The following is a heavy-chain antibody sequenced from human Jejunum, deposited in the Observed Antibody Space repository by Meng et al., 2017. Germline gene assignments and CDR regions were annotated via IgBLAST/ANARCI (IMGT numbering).Heavy chain of an antibody. CDR3: AHRQNSCFDY. J-gene: IGHJ4*02. CDR2: IYGNDDK. V-gene: IGHV2-5*01. Sequence: QITLKESCPTLVKPTQTLTLTCTFSGFSLSTSGVAVGWIRQPPGKALEWLALIYGNDDKRYSPSLKSRLTITKDTSKNQVVLTMTNVDPVDTATYYCAHRQNSCFDYWGQGALVTVSS. D-gene: IGHD2-2*01. CDR1: GFSLSTSGVA.